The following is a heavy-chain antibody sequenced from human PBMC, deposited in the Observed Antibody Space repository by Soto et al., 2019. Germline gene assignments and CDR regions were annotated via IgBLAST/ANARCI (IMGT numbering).Heavy chain of an antibody. Sequence: QLQLQESGPGLVKPSETLSLTCSVSGGSISSSSYFWGWIRQPPGKGLEWIGSIYYSGSTYYNPPPKSRVTVSVDTSKNQFSLKLSSVTAADTAVYYCARHPSDFWFDPWGQGTLVTVSS. V-gene: IGHV4-39*01. J-gene: IGHJ5*02. D-gene: IGHD2-21*02. CDR3: ARHPSDFWFDP. CDR1: GGSISSSSYF. CDR2: IYYSGST.